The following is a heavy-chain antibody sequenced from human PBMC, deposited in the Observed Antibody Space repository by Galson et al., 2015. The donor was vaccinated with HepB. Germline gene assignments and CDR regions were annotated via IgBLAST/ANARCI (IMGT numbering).Heavy chain of an antibody. CDR1: GYSFTSYW. CDR2: IYPGDSDT. Sequence: QSGAEVKKPGESLKISCKGSGYSFTSYWIGWVRQMPGKGLEWMGIIYPGDSDTRYSPSFQGQVTISADKSISTAYLQWSSLKASDTAMYYCARLGTYGSGSYYNANYYYYGMDVWGQGTTVTVSS. CDR3: ARLGTYGSGSYYNANYYYYGMDV. D-gene: IGHD3-10*01. V-gene: IGHV5-51*03. J-gene: IGHJ6*02.